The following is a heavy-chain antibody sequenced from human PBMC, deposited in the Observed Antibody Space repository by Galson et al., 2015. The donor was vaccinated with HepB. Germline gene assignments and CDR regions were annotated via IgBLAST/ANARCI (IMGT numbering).Heavy chain of an antibody. CDR1: GFMLTSNA. CDR2: INGGNGNT. CDR3: AKETGYSDGRRPYYFGY. V-gene: IGHV1-3*01. J-gene: IGHJ4*02. Sequence: SVKVSCKASGFMLTSNAMHWVRQAPGQRLEWMGWINGGNGNTKYSEKFQVRVTITRDTSANTAYMELSSLRSEDTAVYYCAKETGYSDGRRPYYFGYGGQGTLVTVSS. D-gene: IGHD5-18*01.